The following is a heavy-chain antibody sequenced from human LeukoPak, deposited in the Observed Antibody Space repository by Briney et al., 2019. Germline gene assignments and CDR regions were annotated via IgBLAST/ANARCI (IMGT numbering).Heavy chain of an antibody. J-gene: IGHJ4*02. CDR3: AKAGGYFDWLLSSYYFDY. Sequence: GGSLRLSCAASGFTVSSNYMSWVRQAPGKGLEWVSVIYSGGSTYYADSVKGRFTISRDNSKNTLYLQMNSLRAEDTAVYYCAKAGGYFDWLLSSYYFDYWGQGTLVTVSS. V-gene: IGHV3-53*05. CDR1: GFTVSSNY. D-gene: IGHD3-9*01. CDR2: IYSGGST.